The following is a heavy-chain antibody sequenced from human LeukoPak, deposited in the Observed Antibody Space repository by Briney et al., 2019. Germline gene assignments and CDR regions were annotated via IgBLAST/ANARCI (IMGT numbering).Heavy chain of an antibody. CDR3: ARDHDVSTAYSFVP. CDR2: INPNSGDT. J-gene: IGHJ5*02. Sequence: GASVKVSCKASAYTFTGFYVHWVRQAPGQGLEWMGWINPNSGDTNYAQHLQGRVTMTRDTSISTAYMELTSLTSDDTAVYYCARDHDVSTAYSFVPWGQGTLVTVSS. V-gene: IGHV1-2*02. D-gene: IGHD3-9*01. CDR1: AYTFTGFY.